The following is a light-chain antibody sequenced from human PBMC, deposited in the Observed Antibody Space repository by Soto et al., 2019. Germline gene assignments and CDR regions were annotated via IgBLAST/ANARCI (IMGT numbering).Light chain of an antibody. V-gene: IGKV3-20*01. CDR3: QKYGSSPIN. J-gene: IGKJ5*01. Sequence: EIVLTHSPFTLSLSPVERATLSCMASQSVISTYLAWYQQKPGQAPRLLIYGASSRATGIPDRFSGSGSGTDFTLTISRLEPEDFAVYYCQKYGSSPINFGQGTRLAIK. CDR2: GAS. CDR1: QSVISTY.